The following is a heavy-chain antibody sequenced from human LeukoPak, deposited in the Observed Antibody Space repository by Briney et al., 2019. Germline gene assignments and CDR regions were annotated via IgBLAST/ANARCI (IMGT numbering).Heavy chain of an antibody. CDR1: GGSIISNY. D-gene: IGHD3-22*01. CDR3: ARLTFYDSTGYSPGYYMDV. CDR2: IYGSGIT. V-gene: IGHV4-4*07. J-gene: IGHJ6*03. Sequence: PSETLSLTCTVSGGSIISNYWSWIRQSAGTGLEWIGRIYGSGITDYNPSLKSRVTMSLDTSRKQFSLRLTSVTAADTAVYYCARLTFYDSTGYSPGYYMDVWGKGTTVSVFS.